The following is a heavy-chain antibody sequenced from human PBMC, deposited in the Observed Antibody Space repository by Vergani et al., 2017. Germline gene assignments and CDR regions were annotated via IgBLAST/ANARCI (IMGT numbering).Heavy chain of an antibody. J-gene: IGHJ4*02. CDR2: ISSNGGST. Sequence: EVQLVESGGGLVQPGGSLRLSCSASGFTFSSYAMHWVRQAPGKGLEYVSAISSNGGSTYYADSVKGRFTISRDNSKNTLYLQMSSLRAEDTAVYYCVKILGSGGMGIAAAGKVHFDYGGEGSLVTVS. CDR1: GFTFSSYA. D-gene: IGHD6-13*01. V-gene: IGHV3-64D*06. CDR3: VKILGSGGMGIAAAGKVHFDY.